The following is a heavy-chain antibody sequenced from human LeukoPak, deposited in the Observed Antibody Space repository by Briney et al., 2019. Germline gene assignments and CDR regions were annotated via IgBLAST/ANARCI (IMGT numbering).Heavy chain of an antibody. CDR3: ARVMAMGYGSFDY. J-gene: IGHJ4*02. CDR1: GGSISTYAYS. Sequence: SETLSLTCNVSGGSISTYAYSWAWIRQPPGRGLEWIGSLYYGGTTYHNPSFRSRVTISADTSQNQFSLKLSSVTAADTAVYYCARVMAMGYGSFDYWGQGTLVTVSS. V-gene: IGHV4-39*07. D-gene: IGHD5-18*01. CDR2: LYYGGTT.